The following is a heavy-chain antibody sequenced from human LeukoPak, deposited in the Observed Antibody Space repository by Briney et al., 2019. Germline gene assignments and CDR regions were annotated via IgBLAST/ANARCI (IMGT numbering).Heavy chain of an antibody. CDR1: GFTFASFE. J-gene: IGHJ4*02. Sequence: GGSLRLSCAASGFTFASFEMDWIRQAPGKGLKWVSYISSSGSTIYYADSVKGRFTISRDNAKNSLYLQMNSLRAEDTAVYYCAQIYTYGSSQFDYWGQGTLVTVSS. CDR3: AQIYTYGSSQFDY. V-gene: IGHV3-48*03. D-gene: IGHD5-18*01. CDR2: ISSSGSTI.